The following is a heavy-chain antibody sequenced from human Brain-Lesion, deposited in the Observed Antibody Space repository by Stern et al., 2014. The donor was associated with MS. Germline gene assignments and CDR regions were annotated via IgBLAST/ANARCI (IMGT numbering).Heavy chain of an antibody. J-gene: IGHJ4*02. Sequence: QVQLVQSGPGLVKPSETLSLTCTVSGGSISSSTYYWAWIRQPPGKGLEWIGNIYYSGFTYYNPSLKSRVTISVDMSKTQFSLKLSSVTAADTAIYYCARHDSVPRPSQLYSARDRGPGYFDYWGQGTLVTVS. D-gene: IGHD1-26*01. CDR1: GGSISSSTYY. V-gene: IGHV4-39*01. CDR3: ARHDSVPRPSQLYSARDRGPGYFDY. CDR2: IYYSGFT.